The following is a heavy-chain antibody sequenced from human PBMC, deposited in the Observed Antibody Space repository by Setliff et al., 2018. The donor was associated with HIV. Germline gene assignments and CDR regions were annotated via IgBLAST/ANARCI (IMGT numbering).Heavy chain of an antibody. CDR3: ATVDGTRYLDY. Sequence: SSETLSLTCAVSGYSIRSGCYWGWIRQSPGKGLEWIGTMFRTGTSYYNPSLTSRVTISQDTSKNQFSLELTSVTAADTAVYYCATVDGTRYLDYWGQGKLVTVSS. D-gene: IGHD1-1*01. J-gene: IGHJ4*02. CDR2: MFRTGTS. CDR1: GYSIRSGCY. V-gene: IGHV4-38-2*01.